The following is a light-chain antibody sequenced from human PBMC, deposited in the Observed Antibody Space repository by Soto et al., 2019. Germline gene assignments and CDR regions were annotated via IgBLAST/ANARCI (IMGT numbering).Light chain of an antibody. Sequence: EVVLTQSPATLSLSPGEGATLSCRVSQSISSSYLSWYQQRPGQAPRLLIYGASTRATGIPARFSGSGRGSGTDFTLTISSLQPEDFAVYYCQQDYNLPITFSQGX. J-gene: IGKJ5*01. CDR3: QQDYNLPIT. CDR2: GAS. CDR1: QSISSSY. V-gene: IGKV3D-7*01.